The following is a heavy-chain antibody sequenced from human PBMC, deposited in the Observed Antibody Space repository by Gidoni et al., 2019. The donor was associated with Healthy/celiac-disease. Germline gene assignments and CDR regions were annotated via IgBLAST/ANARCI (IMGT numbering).Heavy chain of an antibody. D-gene: IGHD3-22*01. Sequence: QLQLQESGPGLVKPSETLSLTCTVSGGSINSSSYYWGWIRQPPWKGLEWIGSIYYRGSTYYNPSLKSRVTISVDTSKNQFSLKPSSVTAADTAVYYCARHRYYDSSGYYYCFDYWGQGTLVTVSS. CDR2: IYYRGST. CDR3: ARHRYYDSSGYYYCFDY. V-gene: IGHV4-39*01. J-gene: IGHJ4*02. CDR1: GGSINSSSYY.